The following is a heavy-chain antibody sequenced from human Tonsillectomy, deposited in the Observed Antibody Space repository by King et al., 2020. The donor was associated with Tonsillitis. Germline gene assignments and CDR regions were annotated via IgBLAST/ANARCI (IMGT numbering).Heavy chain of an antibody. J-gene: IGHJ6*02. V-gene: IGHV1-2*02. CDR2: INPNSGGT. D-gene: IGHD5-24*01. CDR1: GYSFTGYY. CDR3: ARDLDEDFGMDV. Sequence: VQLVQSGAEVKQPGASVKVSCKASGYSFTGYYMHWVRQAPGQGLEWMGWINPNSGGTNYAQKFQGRVSMTRDTSINTAYMELSRLRSDDTAMYYCARDLDEDFGMDVWGQGTTVTVSS.